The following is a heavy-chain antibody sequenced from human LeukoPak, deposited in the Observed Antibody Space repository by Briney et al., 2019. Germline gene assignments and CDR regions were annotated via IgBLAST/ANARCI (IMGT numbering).Heavy chain of an antibody. J-gene: IGHJ4*02. Sequence: GGSLRLSCAASGFTFSSYSMNWVRQAPGKGLEWVSSISSSSSYIYYAGSVKGRFTISRDNAKNSLYLQMNSLRAEDTAVYYCARVTRFLEWLTVDYWGQGTLVTVSS. CDR3: ARVTRFLEWLTVDY. CDR2: ISSSSSYI. CDR1: GFTFSSYS. D-gene: IGHD3-3*01. V-gene: IGHV3-21*01.